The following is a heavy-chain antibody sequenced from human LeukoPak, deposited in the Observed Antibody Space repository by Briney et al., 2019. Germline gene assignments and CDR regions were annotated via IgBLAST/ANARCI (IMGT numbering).Heavy chain of an antibody. CDR1: GYTFTSYY. Sequence: ASVKVSCKASGYTFTSYYMHWVRPAPGQGLEWMGIINPSGGSTSYAQKFQGRVTMTRDTSTSTVYMELSSLRSEDTAVYYCASNDDILTGYANPAFDYWGQGTLVTVSS. V-gene: IGHV1-46*01. J-gene: IGHJ4*02. D-gene: IGHD3-9*01. CDR2: INPSGGST. CDR3: ASNDDILTGYANPAFDY.